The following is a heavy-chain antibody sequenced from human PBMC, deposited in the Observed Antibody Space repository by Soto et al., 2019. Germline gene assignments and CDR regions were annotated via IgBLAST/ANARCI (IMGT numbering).Heavy chain of an antibody. CDR2: IKEDGSEK. CDR3: GGSRGGLFDY. V-gene: IGHV3-7*05. CDR1: GFTFSAYG. Sequence: EVHLVESGGGLVQPGGSLRLSCAASGFTFSAYGMQWVRQAPGKGLEWVAIIKEDGSEKYYVDSVTGRFTISRDNAKNAVYLRMSSLSAEDTAMYYYGGSRGGLFDYGGQGTLVTVSS. J-gene: IGHJ4*02.